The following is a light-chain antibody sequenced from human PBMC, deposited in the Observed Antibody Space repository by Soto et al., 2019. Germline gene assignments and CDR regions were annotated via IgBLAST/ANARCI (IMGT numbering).Light chain of an antibody. Sequence: QSALTQPASVSGSPGQSITISCTGTSSGVGGYNLVSWYQQYPDKAPKLMIFDVNTRPSGVSNRFSGSKSGNTASLTIPGLQAEDEADYYCSSYKSSSTLPYVFGTGTKLTVL. J-gene: IGLJ1*01. V-gene: IGLV2-14*01. CDR3: SSYKSSSTLPYV. CDR1: SSGVGGYNL. CDR2: DVN.